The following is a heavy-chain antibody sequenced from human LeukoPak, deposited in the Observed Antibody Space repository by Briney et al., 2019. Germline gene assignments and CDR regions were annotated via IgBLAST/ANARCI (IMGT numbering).Heavy chain of an antibody. CDR1: GFSFRSHW. CDR3: ATISAQTFDI. V-gene: IGHV3-7*01. J-gene: IGHJ3*02. CDR2: IKPDGSDK. D-gene: IGHD5-24*01. Sequence: GGSLRLSCVGSGFSFRSHWVNWVRQSQGKGLEWVANIKPDGSDKYYVDSARGRFTVSRDNAKNSAFLQMNSLRAEGTAIYYCATISAQTFDIWGQGTLVSVSS.